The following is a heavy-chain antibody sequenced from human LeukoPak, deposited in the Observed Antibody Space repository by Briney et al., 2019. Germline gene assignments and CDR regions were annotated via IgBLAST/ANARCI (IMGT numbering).Heavy chain of an antibody. CDR2: ISSSGSTI. CDR3: ASLSGSYSYYYMDV. Sequence: GGSLRLSCAASGFTFSSYWMNWVRQAPGKGLEWVSYISSSGSTIYYADSVKGRFTISRDNAKNSLYLQMNSLRAEDTAVYYCASLSGSYSYYYMDVWGKGTTVTISS. J-gene: IGHJ6*03. D-gene: IGHD1-26*01. V-gene: IGHV3-48*04. CDR1: GFTFSSYW.